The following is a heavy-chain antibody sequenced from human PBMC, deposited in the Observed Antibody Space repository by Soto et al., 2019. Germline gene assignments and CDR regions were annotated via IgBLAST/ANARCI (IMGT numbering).Heavy chain of an antibody. J-gene: IGHJ4*02. CDR3: ARDRYYYDSSGYYSFDY. V-gene: IGHV1-69*04. CDR2: IIPILGIA. CDR1: GGTFSSYT. D-gene: IGHD3-22*01. Sequence: SVKVSCKASGGTFSSYTISWVRQAPGQGLEWMGRIIPILGIANYAQKLQGRVTMTTDTSTSTAYMELRSLRSDDTAVYYCARDRYYYDSSGYYSFDYWGQGTLVTVSS.